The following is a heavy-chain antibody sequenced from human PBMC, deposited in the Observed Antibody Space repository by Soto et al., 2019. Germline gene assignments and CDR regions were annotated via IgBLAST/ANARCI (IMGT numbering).Heavy chain of an antibody. V-gene: IGHV3-48*02. CDR2: ISSSGSTI. CDR3: ARRHNSGGDY. J-gene: IGHJ4*02. Sequence: EVQLVESGGGLVQPGGSLRLSCAASGFTFNTFSLNWVRQAAGRGLEWISYISSSGSTIYYADSVRGRFTISRDNAKNSLYLQMNNLRDEDTAVYHCARRHNSGGDYWGQGTLVTVSS. D-gene: IGHD6-19*01. CDR1: GFTFNTFS.